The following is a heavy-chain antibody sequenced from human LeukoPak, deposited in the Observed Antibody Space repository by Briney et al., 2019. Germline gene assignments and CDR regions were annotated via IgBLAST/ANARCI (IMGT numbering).Heavy chain of an antibody. Sequence: SETLSLTCAVYGGSFSGYYWSWIPEPPGKGLEWIGEINHSGSTNYNPSLKSRVTISVDTSKNQFSLKLSSVTAADTAVYYCARGTGDDSSGADAFDIWGQGTMVTVSS. CDR3: ARGTGDDSSGADAFDI. J-gene: IGHJ3*02. D-gene: IGHD3-22*01. CDR2: INHSGST. V-gene: IGHV4-34*01. CDR1: GGSFSGYY.